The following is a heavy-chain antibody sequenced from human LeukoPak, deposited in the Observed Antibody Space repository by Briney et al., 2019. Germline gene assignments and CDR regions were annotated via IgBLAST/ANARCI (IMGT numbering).Heavy chain of an antibody. D-gene: IGHD5-18*01. CDR3: ARDIFAYTAMVLLDY. CDR2: INPNSGGT. V-gene: IGHV1-2*02. CDR1: GYTFTGYY. J-gene: IGHJ4*02. Sequence: EASVKVSCKASGYTFTGYYMHWVRQAPGQGLEWMGWINPNSGGTNYAQKFQGRVTMTRDTSISTAYMELSRLRSDDTAMYYCARDIFAYTAMVLLDYWGQGTLVTVSS.